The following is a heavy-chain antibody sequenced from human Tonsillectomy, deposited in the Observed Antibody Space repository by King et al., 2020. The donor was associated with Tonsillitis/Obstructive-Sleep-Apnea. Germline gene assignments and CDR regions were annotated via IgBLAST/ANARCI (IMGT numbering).Heavy chain of an antibody. V-gene: IGHV1-46*01. D-gene: IGHD5-18*01. J-gene: IGHJ5*02. CDR1: GYTFTSYY. CDR2: INPSGGST. Sequence: VQLVESGAEVKKPGASVKVSCKASGYTFTSYYIHWVRQAPGQGLEWMGIINPSGGSTSYAQKFQGRVTMTRDTSTGTVYMELSSLRSEDTAVYYCALTWIQLWFGFDPWGQGTLVTVSS. CDR3: ALTWIQLWFGFDP.